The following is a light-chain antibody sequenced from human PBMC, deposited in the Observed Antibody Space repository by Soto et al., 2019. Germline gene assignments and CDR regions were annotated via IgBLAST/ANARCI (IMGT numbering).Light chain of an antibody. CDR3: QVRDSSNDHLV. CDR1: NIGSKS. CDR2: DDT. Sequence: SYDLTQPPSVSLPPGQTARITCEGHNIGSKSVHWYQLRPGQAPVVVVYDDTDRPSGIPERFSGSNSGNTATLTITRVEAGDGADYYCQVRDSSNDHLVFGGGTKVTVL. V-gene: IGLV3-21*02. J-gene: IGLJ3*02.